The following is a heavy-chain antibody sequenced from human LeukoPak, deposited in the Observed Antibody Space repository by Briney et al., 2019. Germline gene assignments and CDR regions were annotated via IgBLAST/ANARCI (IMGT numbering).Heavy chain of an antibody. J-gene: IGHJ4*02. CDR2: IYWDDDK. Sequence: SGPTLLKPTQTLTRTCTFSGLSLSTRGVGVGWIRQPPGKALEWLALIYWDDDKRYSPSLKSRLTITKDTSKRQVVLTVTNMDPVDTATYYCAHRRDSGGWYNFDFWGQGTLVTVSS. D-gene: IGHD6-19*01. V-gene: IGHV2-5*02. CDR1: GLSLSTRGVG. CDR3: AHRRDSGGWYNFDF.